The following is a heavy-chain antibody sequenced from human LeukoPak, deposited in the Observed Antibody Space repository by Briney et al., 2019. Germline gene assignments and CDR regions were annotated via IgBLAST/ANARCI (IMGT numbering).Heavy chain of an antibody. D-gene: IGHD6-13*01. Sequence: PSETLSLTCTVSGGSISNYFWSWIRQPPGKALEWIGYIYYSGSTNYNPSLKGRGTISVDTSKNHFSLKLSSVPAADTAVYYCARGYSTSWYYFDYWGQGTLVTVSS. CDR2: IYYSGST. CDR3: ARGYSTSWYYFDY. J-gene: IGHJ4*02. CDR1: GGSISNYF. V-gene: IGHV4-59*01.